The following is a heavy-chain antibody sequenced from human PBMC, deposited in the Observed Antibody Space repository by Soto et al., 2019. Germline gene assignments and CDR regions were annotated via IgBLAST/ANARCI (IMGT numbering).Heavy chain of an antibody. CDR2: INTNTGNP. CDR1: GYTFTSYA. CDR3: ARAHVTAMANYYYYYGMDV. J-gene: IGHJ6*02. Sequence: ASVKVSCKASGYTFTSYAMNWVRQAPGQGLEWMGWINTNTGNPTYAQGFTGRFVFSLDTSVSTAYLQICSLKAEDTAVYYCARAHVTAMANYYYYYGMDVWGQGTTVTVS. D-gene: IGHD5-18*01. V-gene: IGHV7-4-1*01.